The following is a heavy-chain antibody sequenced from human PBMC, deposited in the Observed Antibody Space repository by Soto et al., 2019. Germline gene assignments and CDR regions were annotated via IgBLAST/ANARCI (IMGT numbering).Heavy chain of an antibody. V-gene: IGHV3-9*01. Sequence: YLRLSCAASGFTFDDYAMHWVRQAPGKGLEWVSGISWNSGSIGYADSVKGRFTISRDNSKNTLYLQMNSLRAEDTAVYYCATRPYYDILTGSPWGQGTLVTVSS. CDR3: ATRPYYDILTGSP. D-gene: IGHD3-9*01. CDR1: GFTFDDYA. J-gene: IGHJ5*02. CDR2: ISWNSGSI.